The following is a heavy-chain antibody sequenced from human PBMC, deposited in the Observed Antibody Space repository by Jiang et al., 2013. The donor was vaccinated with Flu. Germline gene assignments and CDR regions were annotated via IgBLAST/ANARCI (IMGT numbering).Heavy chain of an antibody. J-gene: IGHJ4*02. D-gene: IGHD6-13*01. V-gene: IGHV7-4-1*02. CDR3: ARVSMKQQLVSDFDY. CDR1: YTFTSYA. CDR2: INTNTGNP. Sequence: YTFTSYASELVRQAPGQGLEWMGWINTNTGNPTYAQGFTGRFVFSLDTSVSTAYLQISSLKAEDTAVYYCARVSMKQQLVSDFDYWGQGTLVTVSS.